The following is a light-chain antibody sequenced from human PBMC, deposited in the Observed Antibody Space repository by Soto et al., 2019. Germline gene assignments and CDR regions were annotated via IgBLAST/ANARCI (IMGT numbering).Light chain of an antibody. CDR3: GSYTIFNTMV. Sequence: QSALTQPASVSGSPGQSITISCTGTSSDVGGSKYVSWYQQPPGKAPRIIIYDVSDRPSGVSYRFSGSKSGNTASLIISGLQAEDEADYYCGSYTIFNTMVFGGGTKLTVL. V-gene: IGLV2-14*01. CDR1: SSDVGGSKY. CDR2: DVS. J-gene: IGLJ3*02.